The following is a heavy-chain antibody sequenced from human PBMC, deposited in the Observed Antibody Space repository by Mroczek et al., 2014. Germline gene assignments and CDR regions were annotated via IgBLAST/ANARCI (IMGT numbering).Heavy chain of an antibody. Sequence: QVQLQQWGAGLLKPSETLSLTCAVYGGSFSGYYWSWIRQPPGKGLEWIGEINHSGSTNYNPSLKSRVTISVDTSKNQFSLKLSSVTAADTAVYYCASEIVVVPAAXNGWFRPWGQGTLVHRLL. J-gene: IGHJ5*02. D-gene: IGHD2-2*01. CDR1: GGSFSGYY. CDR3: ASEIVVVPAAXNGWFRP. V-gene: IGHV4-34*01. CDR2: INHSGST.